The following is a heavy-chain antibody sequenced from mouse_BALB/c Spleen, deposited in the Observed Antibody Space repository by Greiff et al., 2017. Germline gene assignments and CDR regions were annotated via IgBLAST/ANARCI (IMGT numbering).Heavy chain of an antibody. CDR3: TRKRGYDDGFDY. Sequence: EVQLQQSGTVLARPGASVKMSCKASGYTFTSYWMHWVKQRPGQGLEWIGAIYPGNSDTSYNQKFKGKAKLTAVTSTSTAYMELSSLTNEDSAVYYCTRKRGYDDGFDYWGQGTTLTVSS. D-gene: IGHD2-14*01. J-gene: IGHJ2*01. CDR2: IYPGNSDT. CDR1: GYTFTSYW. V-gene: IGHV1-5*01.